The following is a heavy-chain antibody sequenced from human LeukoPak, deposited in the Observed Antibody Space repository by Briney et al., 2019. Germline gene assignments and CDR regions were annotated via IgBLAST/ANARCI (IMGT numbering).Heavy chain of an antibody. CDR3: ARDNDSSGNGAFDI. Sequence: SETLSLTCTVSGGSISSYYWSWIRQPPGKGLEWIGYIYYSGSTNYNPSLKSRATISVDTSKNQFSLKLSSVTAADTAVCYCARDNDSSGNGAFDIWGQGTMVTVSS. CDR1: GGSISSYY. CDR2: IYYSGST. J-gene: IGHJ3*02. D-gene: IGHD3-22*01. V-gene: IGHV4-59*01.